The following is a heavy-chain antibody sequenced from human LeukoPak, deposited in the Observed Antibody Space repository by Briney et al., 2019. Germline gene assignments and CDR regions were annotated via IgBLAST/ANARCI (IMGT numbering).Heavy chain of an antibody. D-gene: IGHD6-19*01. CDR2: ISWNSGSI. V-gene: IGHV3-9*01. Sequence: GGSLRLSCAASGLTFDDYAMHWVRQAPGKGLEWVSGISWNSGSIGYADSVKGRFTISRDNAKNSLYLQMNSLRAEDTALYYCAKGGQWLVARDYYYGMDVWGQGTTVTVSS. CDR1: GLTFDDYA. CDR3: AKGGQWLVARDYYYGMDV. J-gene: IGHJ6*02.